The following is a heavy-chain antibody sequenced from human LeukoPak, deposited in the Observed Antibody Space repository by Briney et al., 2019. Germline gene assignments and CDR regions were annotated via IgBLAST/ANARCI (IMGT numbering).Heavy chain of an antibody. CDR2: ICYSGNI. CDR1: GGSISSGNYY. Sequence: KASETLSLTCAVSGGSISSGNYYWNWIRQHPGKGLEWIGYICYSGNIYYNPSLKSRVTISVDTSENQFSLKLNSVTAADTAVYYCARRLRFLEWSRGTLDPFDIWGQGTMVTVSS. D-gene: IGHD3-3*01. V-gene: IGHV4-31*11. J-gene: IGHJ3*02. CDR3: ARRLRFLEWSRGTLDPFDI.